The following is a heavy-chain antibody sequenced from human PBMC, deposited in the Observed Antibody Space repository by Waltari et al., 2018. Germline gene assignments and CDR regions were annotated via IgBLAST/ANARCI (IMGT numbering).Heavy chain of an antibody. Sequence: EVQLVESGGGLVQPGGSLRLSCAASGFTFSSYWMHWVRQAPGKGLVWVSRSNSDGSSTRYADSVKGRFPISRDNAKNTLYLQMNSLIAEDTAVYYWARPLGEAYCGGDCYPEYWGQGTLVTVSS. CDR2: SNSDGSST. V-gene: IGHV3-74*01. CDR1: GFTFSSYW. J-gene: IGHJ4*02. CDR3: ARPLGEAYCGGDCYPEY. D-gene: IGHD2-21*02.